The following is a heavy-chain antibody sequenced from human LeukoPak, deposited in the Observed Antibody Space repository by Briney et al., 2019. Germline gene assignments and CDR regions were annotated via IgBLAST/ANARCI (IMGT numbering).Heavy chain of an antibody. CDR3: ARVYSSSSLYYYYYMDV. CDR1: GFTVSSNY. D-gene: IGHD6-13*01. CDR2: IYSGGST. J-gene: IGHJ6*03. V-gene: IGHV3-66*02. Sequence: GSLRLSCAGSGFTVSSNYMSWVRQAPGKGLEWVSVIYSGGSTYYADSVKGRFTISRDNSKNTLYLQMNSLRAEDTAVYYCARVYSSSSLYYYYYMDVWGKGTTVTVSS.